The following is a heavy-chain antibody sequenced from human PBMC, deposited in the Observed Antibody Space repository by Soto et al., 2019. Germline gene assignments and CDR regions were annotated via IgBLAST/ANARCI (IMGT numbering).Heavy chain of an antibody. CDR2: MNADGSTT. D-gene: IGHD3-10*01. V-gene: IGHV3-74*01. J-gene: IGHJ3*02. Sequence: EVQLVESGGGLVQPGESLRLSCAASGFTFSPFWMHWVRQAPGKGLEWVSHMNADGSTTLYADSVKGRFTISRDNAKNTQYPKMNSLRAEDTAVYYGVRDRGNPDSFDIWGQGTIVTVSS. CDR1: GFTFSPFW. CDR3: VRDRGNPDSFDI.